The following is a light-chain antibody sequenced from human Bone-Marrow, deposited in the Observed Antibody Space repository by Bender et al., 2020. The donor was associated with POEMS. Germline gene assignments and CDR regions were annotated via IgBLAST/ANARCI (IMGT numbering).Light chain of an antibody. CDR2: SNF. J-gene: IGLJ2*01. Sequence: QSVLTQPPSASGTPGQSVIISCSGTDSNFGGNNVNWYQHLPGTAPRLVVYSNFQRPSGVPARFSGSKSGNSASLTISALQAEDEADYYCCSYTTTRGVVFGGGTKLTVL. CDR1: DSNFGGNN. V-gene: IGLV1-44*01. CDR3: CSYTTTRGVV.